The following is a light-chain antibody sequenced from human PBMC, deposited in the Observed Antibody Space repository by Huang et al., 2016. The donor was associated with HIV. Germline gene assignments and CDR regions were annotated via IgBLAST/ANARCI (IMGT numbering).Light chain of an antibody. CDR1: QSVSSN. CDR3: QQYNNWPPLIT. Sequence: EIVMTQSPATLSVSPGERATLSCRASQSVSSNLAWYQQKPGQAPRLLIYGASTRATGIPARCSGSGSGREFTLTISSLQSEDFAVYYCQQYNNWPPLITFGQGTRLEIK. CDR2: GAS. J-gene: IGKJ5*01. V-gene: IGKV3-15*01.